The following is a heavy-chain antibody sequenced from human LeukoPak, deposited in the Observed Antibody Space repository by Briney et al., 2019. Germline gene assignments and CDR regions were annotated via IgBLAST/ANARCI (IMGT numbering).Heavy chain of an antibody. V-gene: IGHV3-11*04. CDR2: IGRSGTTI. Sequence: GGSLRLSCAASGFTFSDYYMSWIRQVPGKGLEWVSYIGRSGTTIHYADSVKGRFTISWDNAKKSLYLQMNSLRAEDAAVYYCAELGITMIGGVWGKGTTVTISS. CDR3: AELGITMIGGV. J-gene: IGHJ6*04. CDR1: GFTFSDYY. D-gene: IGHD3-10*02.